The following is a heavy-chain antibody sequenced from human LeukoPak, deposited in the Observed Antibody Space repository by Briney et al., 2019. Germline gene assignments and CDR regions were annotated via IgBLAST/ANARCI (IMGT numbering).Heavy chain of an antibody. J-gene: IGHJ5*02. D-gene: IGHD3-10*01. CDR1: GGSMSRSSYY. Sequence: PSETLSLTCTVSGGSMSRSSYYWGWIRQPPGKGLEWIANVYYSGSTYYSPSLKSRVTISVDTSKNQFSLKLSSVTAADTAVYYCAGSSQDYYDSVRFDPWGQGTLVTVSS. CDR3: AGSSQDYYDSVRFDP. V-gene: IGHV4-39*01. CDR2: VYYSGST.